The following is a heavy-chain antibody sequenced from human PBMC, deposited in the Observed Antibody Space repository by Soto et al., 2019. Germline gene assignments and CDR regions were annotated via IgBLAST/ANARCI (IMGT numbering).Heavy chain of an antibody. Sequence: GASVKVSCKASGYTFTSYYMHWVRQAPGQGLEWMGIINPSGGSTSYAQKFQGRVTMTRDTSTSTVYMELSSLRSEDTAVYYCAREPPFRYFDWPLYGMDVWGQGTTVTVSS. CDR3: AREPPFRYFDWPLYGMDV. J-gene: IGHJ6*02. D-gene: IGHD3-9*01. CDR1: GYTFTSYY. V-gene: IGHV1-46*01. CDR2: INPSGGST.